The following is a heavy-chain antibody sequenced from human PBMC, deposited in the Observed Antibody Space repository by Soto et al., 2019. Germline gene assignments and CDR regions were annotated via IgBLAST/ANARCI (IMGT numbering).Heavy chain of an antibody. Sequence: QITLKESGPTLVEPTQTLTLTCTFSAFSLSTSGVGVGWIRQPPGKALEWLTFIYWDDDKRYSPSLKSRLTITKDTSKNQVVLTMTNMDPLDTAIYYCARLVAAGITYYFDSWGQGTLVTVSP. J-gene: IGHJ4*02. V-gene: IGHV2-5*02. CDR2: IYWDDDK. D-gene: IGHD2-21*01. CDR1: AFSLSTSGVG. CDR3: ARLVAAGITYYFDS.